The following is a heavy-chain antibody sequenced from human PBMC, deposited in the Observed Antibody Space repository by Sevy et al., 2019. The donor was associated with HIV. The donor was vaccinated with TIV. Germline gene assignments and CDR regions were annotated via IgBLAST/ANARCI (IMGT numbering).Heavy chain of an antibody. CDR3: AREGDSWLPFDY. CDR1: GFTFSSYS. D-gene: IGHD6-13*01. CDR2: ISGLNNYI. V-gene: IGHV3-21*01. J-gene: IGHJ4*02. Sequence: GGSLRLSCAASGFTFSSYSMNWVRQAPGKGLEWVSSISGLNNYIYYADSVKGRLTITRDNAKNSLYLQMNSLSAEETAVYYCAREGDSWLPFDYWRQGTLVTVSS.